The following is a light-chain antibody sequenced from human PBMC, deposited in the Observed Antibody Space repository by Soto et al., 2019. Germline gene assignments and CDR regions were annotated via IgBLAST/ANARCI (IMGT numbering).Light chain of an antibody. V-gene: IGKV1-5*01. CDR2: DAS. Sequence: DIQLTQSPSTLSASIGDRVTITCRASQSINRWLAWYQQKPGKAPKLLIYDASSLESGVPSRFSGSGSGTVITLTITSQQSDDFATYNCQNPRWTFGQGTKVEIK. CDR3: QNPRWT. CDR1: QSINRW. J-gene: IGKJ1*01.